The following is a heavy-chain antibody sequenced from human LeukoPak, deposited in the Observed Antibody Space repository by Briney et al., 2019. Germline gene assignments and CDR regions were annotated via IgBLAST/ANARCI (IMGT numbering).Heavy chain of an antibody. J-gene: IGHJ4*02. D-gene: IGHD3-3*01. CDR2: INPNSGGT. Sequence: ASVKVSCKASGYTFTGYYMHWVRQAPGQGLEWMGWINPNSGGTNYAQKFQGRVTMTRDTSISTAYMELSRLRSDDTAVYYCARVYDFWSGYPYDYWGQGTLVTVSS. CDR1: GYTFTGYY. V-gene: IGHV1-2*02. CDR3: ARVYDFWSGYPYDY.